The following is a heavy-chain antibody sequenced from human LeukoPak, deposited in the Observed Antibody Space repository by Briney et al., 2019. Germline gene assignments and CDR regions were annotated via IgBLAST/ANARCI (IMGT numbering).Heavy chain of an antibody. D-gene: IGHD6-13*01. J-gene: IGHJ1*01. V-gene: IGHV1-18*01. CDR3: ARTGSWYGVGEYFQH. CDR1: GYTFTSYG. CDR2: ISAYNGNT. Sequence: ASVRVSCKASGYTFTSYGISWVRQAPGQGLEWMGWISAYNGNTNYAQKLQGRVTMTTDTSTSTAYMELRSLRSDDTAVYYCARTGSWYGVGEYFQHWGQGTLVTVSS.